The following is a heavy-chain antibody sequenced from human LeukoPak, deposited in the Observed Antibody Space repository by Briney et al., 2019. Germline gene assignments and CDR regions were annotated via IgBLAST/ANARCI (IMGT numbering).Heavy chain of an antibody. Sequence: SETLSLTCTVSGGSISSYYWSWIRQPPGKGLEWIGYIYYSGSTNYNPSLKSRVTISVDTSKNQFSLKLSSVTAADTAVYYCARDDSSSDFDIWGQGTMVTVSS. J-gene: IGHJ3*02. D-gene: IGHD1-26*01. CDR1: GGSISSYY. V-gene: IGHV4-59*01. CDR2: IYYSGST. CDR3: ARDDSSSDFDI.